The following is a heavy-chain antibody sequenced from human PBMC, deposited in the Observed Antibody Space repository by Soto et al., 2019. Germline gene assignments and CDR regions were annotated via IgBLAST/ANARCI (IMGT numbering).Heavy chain of an antibody. J-gene: IGHJ3*02. CDR1: GFTFSSYD. D-gene: IGHD2-8*01. CDR2: IGTAGDT. Sequence: GESLKISCAASGFTFSSYDMHWVRQATGKGLEWVSAIGTAGDTYYPGSVKGRFTISRENAKNSLYLQMNSLRAGDTAVYYCARARGYCTNGVCYAFDIWGQGTMVTVSS. V-gene: IGHV3-13*01. CDR3: ARARGYCTNGVCYAFDI.